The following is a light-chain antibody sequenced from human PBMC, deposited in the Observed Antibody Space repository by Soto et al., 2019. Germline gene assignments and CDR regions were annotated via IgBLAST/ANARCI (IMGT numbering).Light chain of an antibody. CDR1: QDVSSN. CDR2: GAS. CDR3: QQYIYWPPIT. V-gene: IGKV3-15*01. J-gene: IGKJ5*01. Sequence: IVMTQSPSTLSVSPGERATISCRASQDVSSNLDWYQQKPGQDPRLVIYGASTKAPGIAARISGRGSGTEFTLSIGSLQSEDFTVNYCQQYIYWPPITFGQGTRLEIK.